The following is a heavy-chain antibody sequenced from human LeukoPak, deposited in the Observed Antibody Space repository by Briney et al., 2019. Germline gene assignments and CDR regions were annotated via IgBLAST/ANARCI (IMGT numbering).Heavy chain of an antibody. CDR2: ISGSGGST. Sequence: GGSLRLSCAASGFTFSSYAMSWVRQAPGKGLEWVSAISGSGGSTYYADSVKGRFTISRDNAKNSVDLQMDSLRADDTAVYYCIPSGFWGQGILVTVSS. CDR1: GFTFSSYA. CDR3: IPSGF. D-gene: IGHD3-10*01. V-gene: IGHV3-23*01. J-gene: IGHJ4*02.